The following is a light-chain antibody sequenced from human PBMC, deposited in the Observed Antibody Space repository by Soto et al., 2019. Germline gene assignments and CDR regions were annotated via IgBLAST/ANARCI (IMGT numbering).Light chain of an antibody. CDR2: EVS. J-gene: IGLJ2*01. CDR1: SSDVGAYNY. V-gene: IGLV2-8*01. CDR3: SSYVGSNSQEV. Sequence: QSVLTQPPSASGSPGQSVTISCTGTSSDVGAYNYVSWYQQHPGKAPKLMIYEVSERPSGVPDRFSGSKSGNTASLTVSGLQAEDEADYYCSSYVGSNSQEVFGGGTQLTVL.